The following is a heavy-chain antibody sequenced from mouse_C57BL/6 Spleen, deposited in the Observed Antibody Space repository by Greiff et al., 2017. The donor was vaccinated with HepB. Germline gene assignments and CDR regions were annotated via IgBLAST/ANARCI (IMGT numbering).Heavy chain of an antibody. CDR1: GYTFTDHT. CDR2: IYPRDGST. J-gene: IGHJ1*03. D-gene: IGHD2-1*01. CDR3: ARSYGNLWYFDV. Sequence: VQLQQSDAELVKPGASVKISCKVSGYTFTDHTIHWMKQRPEQGLGWIGYIYPRDGSTKYNEKLKGKATLTADKSSSTAYMQLNSLTSEDSAFYFCARSYGNLWYFDVWGTGTPVTVSS. V-gene: IGHV1-78*01.